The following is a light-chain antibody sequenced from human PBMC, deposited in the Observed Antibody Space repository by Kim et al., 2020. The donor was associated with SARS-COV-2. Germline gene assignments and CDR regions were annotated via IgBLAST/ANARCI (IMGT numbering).Light chain of an antibody. CDR3: VAWDDSLNGSV. Sequence: ELTQPPSASGTPGQRVTISCSGSRSNIGSNVVNWYQQLPGTAPKLLIYSDDYRPSGVPARFSGSKSGTSASLAISGLQSEDEADYYCVAWDDSLNGSVFGGGTKVTVL. V-gene: IGLV1-44*01. CDR2: SDD. CDR1: RSNIGSNV. J-gene: IGLJ3*02.